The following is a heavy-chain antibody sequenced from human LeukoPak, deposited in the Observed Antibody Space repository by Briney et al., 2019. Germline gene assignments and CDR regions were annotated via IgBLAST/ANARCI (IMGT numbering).Heavy chain of an antibody. J-gene: IGHJ4*02. CDR1: GFTFINYG. Sequence: GRSLRLSCAASGFTFINYGMHWVRQAQGKGLEWVAVISYDGTNKYYADSVKGRFTISRDNSKNTLYLQMNSLKTDDTAVYYCANYGDYQYFDYWGQGTPVTVSS. V-gene: IGHV3-30*18. D-gene: IGHD4-17*01. CDR3: ANYGDYQYFDY. CDR2: ISYDGTNK.